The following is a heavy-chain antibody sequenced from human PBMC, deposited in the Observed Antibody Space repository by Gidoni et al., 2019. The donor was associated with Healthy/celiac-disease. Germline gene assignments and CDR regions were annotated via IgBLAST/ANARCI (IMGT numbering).Heavy chain of an antibody. Sequence: QVQLQQWGAGLFKPSETLSLTCAVYGGSFSGYYWSWIRQPPGKGLEWIGEINHSGSTNYNPSPKNRVTISVDTSKNPFSLKLSSLTAADTALYYCARGPYYDFWSGYPYKNYFDYWGQGTLVTVSS. V-gene: IGHV4-34*01. D-gene: IGHD3-3*01. CDR3: ARGPYYDFWSGYPYKNYFDY. J-gene: IGHJ4*02. CDR2: INHSGST. CDR1: GGSFSGYY.